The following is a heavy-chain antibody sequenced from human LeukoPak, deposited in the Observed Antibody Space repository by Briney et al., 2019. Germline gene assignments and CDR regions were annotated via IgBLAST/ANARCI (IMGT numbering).Heavy chain of an antibody. CDR2: IYYSGST. Sequence: SETLSLTCTVSGGSISSYYWSWIRQPPGKGLEWIGYIYYSGSTNYNPSLKSRVTISVDTSKNQFSLKLSSVTAADTAVYYCARNDWQVGATSFDYWGQGTLVTVSS. CDR1: GGSISSYY. V-gene: IGHV4-59*01. D-gene: IGHD1-26*01. J-gene: IGHJ4*02. CDR3: ARNDWQVGATSFDY.